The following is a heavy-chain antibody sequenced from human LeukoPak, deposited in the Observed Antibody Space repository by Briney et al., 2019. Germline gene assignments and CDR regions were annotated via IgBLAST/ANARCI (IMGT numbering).Heavy chain of an antibody. CDR3: AKGLSAAGDYYFDY. J-gene: IGHJ4*02. CDR1: GFTFSNYA. V-gene: IGHV3-23*01. Sequence: GGSLRLSCAASGFTFSNYAMSWVRQAPGKGLEWLSTISGSGGSTYYADSVKGRLTISRDNSKNTVYLQVKSLRVEATAVYYCAKGLSAAGDYYFDYWGQGALVTVSS. D-gene: IGHD2-21*01. CDR2: ISGSGGST.